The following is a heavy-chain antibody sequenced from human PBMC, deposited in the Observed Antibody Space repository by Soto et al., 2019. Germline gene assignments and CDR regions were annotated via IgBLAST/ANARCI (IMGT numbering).Heavy chain of an antibody. CDR3: ARDRWLRSPAYYYGMDV. V-gene: IGHV4-4*07. J-gene: IGHJ6*02. D-gene: IGHD5-12*01. CDR1: CGSISSYY. CDR2: IYTSGST. Sequence: SDTLSLTCTVSCGSISSYYWSWIRQPAGRGLEWIGRIYTSGSTNDNPSLNSRDTRSVDTTKNQLTLKLSSVTAADTAVYYCARDRWLRSPAYYYGMDVWGQGTKVTVSS.